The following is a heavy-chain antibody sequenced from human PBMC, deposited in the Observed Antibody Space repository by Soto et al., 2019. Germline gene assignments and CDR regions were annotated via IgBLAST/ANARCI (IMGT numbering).Heavy chain of an antibody. CDR3: ARRRSGYCSGGSCYPPDAFDI. CDR2: INAGNGNT. J-gene: IGHJ3*02. CDR1: GYTFTSYA. V-gene: IGHV1-3*01. Sequence: ASVKVSCKASGYTFTSYAMHWVRQAPGQRLEWMGWINAGNGNTKYPQKFQGRVTITRDTSASTAYMELSSLRSEDTAVYYCARRRSGYCSGGSCYPPDAFDIWGQGTMVTVSS. D-gene: IGHD2-15*01.